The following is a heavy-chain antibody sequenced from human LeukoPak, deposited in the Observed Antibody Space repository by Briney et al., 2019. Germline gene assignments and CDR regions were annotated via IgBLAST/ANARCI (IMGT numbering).Heavy chain of an antibody. CDR2: ISGSGGST. V-gene: IGHV3-23*01. J-gene: IGHJ4*02. CDR1: GFTFSSYA. Sequence: GGSLRLSCAASGFTFSSYAMSWVRQAPGKGLEWVSAISGSGGSTYYADSVKGRFTISRDNSKNTLYLQMNSLRAEDTAVYYCAKHEATVNTPRKADFDYWGQGTLVTVSS. D-gene: IGHD4-17*01. CDR3: AKHEATVNTPRKADFDY.